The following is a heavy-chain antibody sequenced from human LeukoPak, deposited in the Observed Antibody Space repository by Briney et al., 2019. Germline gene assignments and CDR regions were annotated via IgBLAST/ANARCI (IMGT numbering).Heavy chain of an antibody. CDR1: GGSISSYY. Sequence: TSETLSLTCTVSGGSISSYYWGWIRQPPGKGLEWIGSIYYSGSTYYNPSLKSRVTISVDTSKNQFSLKLSSVTAADTAVYYCARDRLRSYYFDYWGQGTLVTVSS. CDR3: ARDRLRSYYFDY. V-gene: IGHV4-39*07. CDR2: IYYSGST. D-gene: IGHD4-17*01. J-gene: IGHJ4*02.